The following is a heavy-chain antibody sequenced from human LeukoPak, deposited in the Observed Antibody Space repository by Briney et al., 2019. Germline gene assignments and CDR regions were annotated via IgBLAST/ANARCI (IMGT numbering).Heavy chain of an antibody. D-gene: IGHD1-26*01. CDR3: ATDGRPFDN. V-gene: IGHV3-7*01. CDR1: GVTISGYW. J-gene: IGHJ4*02. Sequence: GGSLRLSCAASGVTISGYWMSWVRQAPGKGLEWVANIKQDASEIYYVGSVKGRFTISRDNAKNSVFLQMNSLRAEDTAVYYCATDGRPFDNWGQGILVTVSS. CDR2: IKQDASEI.